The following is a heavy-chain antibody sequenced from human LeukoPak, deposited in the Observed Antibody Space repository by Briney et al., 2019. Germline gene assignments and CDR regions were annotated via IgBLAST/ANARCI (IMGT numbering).Heavy chain of an antibody. Sequence: GGSLRLSCAASGLTFSSYWMSWVRQAPGKGLEWVANIQQDGSEKYYVDSVKGRFTISRDNAKNSLYLQMRSLRAEDTAVYYCARDHPVLRFLEWLPPPAFDIWGQGTMVTVSS. CDR2: IQQDGSEK. CDR1: GLTFSSYW. CDR3: ARDHPVLRFLEWLPPPAFDI. D-gene: IGHD3-3*01. J-gene: IGHJ3*02. V-gene: IGHV3-7*01.